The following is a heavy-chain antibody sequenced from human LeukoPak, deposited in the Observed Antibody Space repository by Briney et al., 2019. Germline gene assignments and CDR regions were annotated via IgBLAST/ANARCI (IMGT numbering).Heavy chain of an antibody. Sequence: QTGGSLRLSCAASGFTFRNYAMTWVRQAPGKGLDWVALIGARDGRTYYADRVKGRFTISRDNFKNTLYLQMNSLRAEDTAIYYCAKGLYDYALDVWGQGTAVTVSS. CDR1: GFTFRNYA. CDR3: AKGLYDYALDV. CDR2: IGARDGRT. J-gene: IGHJ6*02. V-gene: IGHV3-23*01.